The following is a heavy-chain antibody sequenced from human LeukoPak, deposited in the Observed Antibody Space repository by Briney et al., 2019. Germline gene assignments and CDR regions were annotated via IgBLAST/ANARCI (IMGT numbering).Heavy chain of an antibody. CDR2: INPNDGDT. CDR1: GYTFTDYY. D-gene: IGHD2-2*01. CDR3: ARANFLYCSSSTCLFDY. J-gene: IGHJ4*02. V-gene: IGHV1-2*02. Sequence: SVKVSCKASGYTFTDYYMHWVRQAPGRGFEWMGWINPNDGDTNYAQKFQGRVTMTRDTSISTAHMEVSRLRSDDTAVYYCARANFLYCSSSTCLFDYWGQGTLVTVSS.